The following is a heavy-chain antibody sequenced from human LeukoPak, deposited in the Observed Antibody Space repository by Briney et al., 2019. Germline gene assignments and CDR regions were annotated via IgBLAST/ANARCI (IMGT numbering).Heavy chain of an antibody. CDR2: ISGSGGST. CDR1: GFTFSSYA. V-gene: IGHV3-23*01. Sequence: PGGSLRLSCAASGFTFSSYAMGWVRQAPGKGLEWVSAISGSGGSTYYADSVKGRFTISRDNSKNTLYLQMNSLRAEDTAVYYCAKLFIVVVPAAIRSWGQGTLVTVSS. CDR3: AKLFIVVVPAAIRS. J-gene: IGHJ5*02. D-gene: IGHD2-2*02.